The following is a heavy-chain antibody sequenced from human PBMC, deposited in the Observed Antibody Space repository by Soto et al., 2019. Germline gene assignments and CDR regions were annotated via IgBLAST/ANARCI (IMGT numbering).Heavy chain of an antibody. D-gene: IGHD4-4*01. CDR1: EFTFSSYA. J-gene: IGHJ6*02. CDR2: ISYDGGHK. Sequence: GGSLRLSCSASEFTFSSYAMHWVRQAPGKGLEWVAGISYDGGHKFYGDSVRGRFTISRDSSKTTVFLQMNSLRPEDTAAYYCARVKTDYSNTPGTFLFYGMDVWGQGTTVTVSS. V-gene: IGHV3-30-3*01. CDR3: ARVKTDYSNTPGTFLFYGMDV.